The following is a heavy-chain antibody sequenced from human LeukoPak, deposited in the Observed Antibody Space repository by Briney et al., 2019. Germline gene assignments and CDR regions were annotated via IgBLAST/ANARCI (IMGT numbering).Heavy chain of an antibody. D-gene: IGHD6-6*01. CDR1: GGSISSYY. J-gene: IGHJ4*02. Sequence: SETLSLTCTVSGGSISSYYWSWIRQPPGKGLEWIGDIYYSGSTNYNPSLKSRVTISVDTSKNQFSLKLTYLTAADTAVYYCARVPSIATRSGSSSQRWYYFDYWGQGTLVTVSS. CDR2: IYYSGST. CDR3: ARVPSIATRSGSSSQRWYYFDY. V-gene: IGHV4-59*01.